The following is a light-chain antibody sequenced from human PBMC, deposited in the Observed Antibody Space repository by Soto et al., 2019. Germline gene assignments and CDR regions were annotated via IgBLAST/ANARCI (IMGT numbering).Light chain of an antibody. CDR1: QSVNSRY. CDR3: QQYGSSGT. Sequence: EIVLTPSPGTLSLSPGERATLSCRASQSVNSRYLAWYQQKAGQAPRLLIYGASSRATGIPDRFSGSGSGTDFTLTISRLEPEDFAVYYCQQYGSSGTFGQGTKWIS. CDR2: GAS. V-gene: IGKV3-20*01. J-gene: IGKJ1*01.